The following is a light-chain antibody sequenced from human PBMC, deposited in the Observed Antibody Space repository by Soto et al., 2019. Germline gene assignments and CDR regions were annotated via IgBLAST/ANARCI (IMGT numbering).Light chain of an antibody. J-gene: IGKJ5*01. Sequence: EIVLTQSPATLSLSPGERATLSCRASQSVSSYLAWYQQKPGQAPRLLIYDASNRATGIPARFSGSGSGTDFILTISRLEPGDFAVYYCQQYGSSPRTFGQGTRLEIK. CDR1: QSVSSY. CDR2: DAS. CDR3: QQYGSSPRT. V-gene: IGKV3-20*01.